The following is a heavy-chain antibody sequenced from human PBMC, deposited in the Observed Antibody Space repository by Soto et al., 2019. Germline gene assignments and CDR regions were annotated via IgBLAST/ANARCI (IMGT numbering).Heavy chain of an antibody. D-gene: IGHD2-15*01. Sequence: EVQLVESGGGLVKPGRSLRLSCTASGFTFGDYAMSWFRQAPGKGLEWVGFIRSKAYGGTTEYAASVKGRFTISRDDSKSIAYLQMNSLKTEDTAVYYCTFECSGGSCYHGWDYGMDVWGQGTTVTVSS. CDR2: IRSKAYGGTT. CDR3: TFECSGGSCYHGWDYGMDV. CDR1: GFTFGDYA. V-gene: IGHV3-49*05. J-gene: IGHJ6*02.